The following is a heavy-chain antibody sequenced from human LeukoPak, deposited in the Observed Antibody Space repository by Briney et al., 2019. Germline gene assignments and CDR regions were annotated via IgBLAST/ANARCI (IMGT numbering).Heavy chain of an antibody. V-gene: IGHV4-4*07. D-gene: IGHD3-22*01. Sequence: SETLSLTCTVSGGSISSYYWSWIRQPAGKGLEWIGRIYTSGSTNYNPSLKSRVTMSVDTSKNQFSLKLSSVTAADTAVYYCARSGIKMIVVVNGAFDIWGQGTMATVSS. CDR3: ARSGIKMIVVVNGAFDI. J-gene: IGHJ3*02. CDR1: GGSISSYY. CDR2: IYTSGST.